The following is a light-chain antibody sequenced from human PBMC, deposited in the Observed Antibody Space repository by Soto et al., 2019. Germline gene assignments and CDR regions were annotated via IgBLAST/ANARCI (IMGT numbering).Light chain of an antibody. CDR3: QHYDNLPALT. CDR2: DAS. J-gene: IGKJ4*01. V-gene: IGKV1-33*01. Sequence: DIQMTQSPSSLSASVGDRVTITCQASQDIGNNLNWYQQKPGKAPKLLIYDASNLETGVPSRFSGSGSGTDFSFTISSLQPEYIATYYCQHYDNLPALTFGGGTRVEIK. CDR1: QDIGNN.